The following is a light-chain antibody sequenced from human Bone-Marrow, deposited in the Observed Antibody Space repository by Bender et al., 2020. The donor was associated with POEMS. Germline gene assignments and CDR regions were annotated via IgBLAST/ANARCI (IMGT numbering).Light chain of an antibody. V-gene: IGLV2-14*02. CDR3: GTWESSLAVEV. Sequence: QSALTQPASVSGSPGQSITISCTGASSDVGAYNLVSWFQQHPGKAPELMIYEVNKRPSGIPDRFSGSKSGTSATLGITGLQTGDEADYYCGTWESSLAVEVFGGGTKLTVL. J-gene: IGLJ2*01. CDR1: SSDVGAYNL. CDR2: EVN.